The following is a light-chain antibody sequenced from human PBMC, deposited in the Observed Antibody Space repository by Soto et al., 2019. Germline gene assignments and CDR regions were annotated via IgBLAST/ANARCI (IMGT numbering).Light chain of an antibody. J-gene: IGKJ5*01. V-gene: IGKV1-9*01. CDR1: QGITSY. CDR3: QHINSYPPS. Sequence: DIQLTQSPSFLSASVGDSVTITCRASQGITSYLAWSQQKPGKAPNLLIYAASTLHSGVPSRFSVGMSGTEFTLTISSLQPEDFATYYCQHINSYPPSCGQGTGLEIK. CDR2: AAS.